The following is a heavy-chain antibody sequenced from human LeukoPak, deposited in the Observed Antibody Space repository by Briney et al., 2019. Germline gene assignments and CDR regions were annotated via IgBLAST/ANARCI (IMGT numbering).Heavy chain of an antibody. V-gene: IGHV1-18*01. CDR2: ISAYNGNT. J-gene: IGHJ4*02. Sequence: GASVKVSFNGSGYTFSSYGISWVRQAPGQRLEWMGWISAYNGNTNYAQKLQGRVTMTTDTSTSTAYMERRSLRPDDTAVYYCARGGDYDYWGQGIMVTVSS. CDR1: GYTFSSYG. D-gene: IGHD4-17*01. CDR3: ARGGDYDY.